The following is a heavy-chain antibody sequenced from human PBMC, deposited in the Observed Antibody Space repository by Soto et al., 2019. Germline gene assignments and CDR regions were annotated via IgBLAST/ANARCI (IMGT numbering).Heavy chain of an antibody. J-gene: IGHJ3*02. D-gene: IGHD2-15*01. CDR1: GFTLSSYE. CDR3: ARDETYGGSDAFDI. Sequence: GGSLRLSCAASGFTLSSYEMNWVRQAPGKGLEWVSYISSSGSAIYYADSVKGRFTISRDNAKDSLYLQMNSLRAEDTAVYYCARDETYGGSDAFDIWGQGTMVTVSS. V-gene: IGHV3-48*03. CDR2: ISSSGSAI.